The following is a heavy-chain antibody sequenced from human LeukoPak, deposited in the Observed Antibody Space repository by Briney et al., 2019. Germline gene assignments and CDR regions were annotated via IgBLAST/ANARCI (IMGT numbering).Heavy chain of an antibody. J-gene: IGHJ3*02. CDR1: GYTLTGLS. V-gene: IGHV1-24*01. Sequence: ASVKVSCKGSGYTLTGLSMHWVRQAPGKGREWMGGFDPEDGETIYAQKFQGRVTMTEDKSTDTAYMELRSLRSEDTAVYYCATAPLDAFDIWGKGTMVPVSS. CDR2: FDPEDGET. CDR3: ATAPLDAFDI.